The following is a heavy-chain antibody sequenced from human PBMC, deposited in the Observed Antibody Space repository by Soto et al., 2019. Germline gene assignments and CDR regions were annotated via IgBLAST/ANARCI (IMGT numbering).Heavy chain of an antibody. J-gene: IGHJ5*02. Sequence: SETLSLTCTVSGGSISSYYWSWIRQPPGKGLEWIGYIYYSGSTNYNPSLKSRVTISVDTSKNQFSLKLSSVTAADTAVYYCARQNTYCSGGSCYANWFDPWGQGTLVTVPQ. CDR3: ARQNTYCSGGSCYANWFDP. D-gene: IGHD2-15*01. CDR2: IYYSGST. V-gene: IGHV4-59*08. CDR1: GGSISSYY.